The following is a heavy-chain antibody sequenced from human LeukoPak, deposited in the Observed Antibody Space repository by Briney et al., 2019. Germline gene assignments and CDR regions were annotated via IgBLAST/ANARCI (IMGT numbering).Heavy chain of an antibody. D-gene: IGHD6-19*01. V-gene: IGHV3-7*01. J-gene: IGHJ6*03. CDR2: IKQDGSEK. CDR3: ARDSFVAVGRYYYYMDV. CDR1: GFTFSSYW. Sequence: GGSLRLSCAASGFTFSSYWMSWVRQAPGKGLEWVANIKQDGSEKYYVDSVKGRFTISRDSAKNSLYLQMNSLRAEDTAVYYCARDSFVAVGRYYYYMDVWGKGTTVTVSS.